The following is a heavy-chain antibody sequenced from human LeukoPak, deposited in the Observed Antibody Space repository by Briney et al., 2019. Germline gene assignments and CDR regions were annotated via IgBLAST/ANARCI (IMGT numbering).Heavy chain of an antibody. CDR1: GYSFTSYW. J-gene: IGHJ4*02. CDR3: ARLGWFGENGAYYFDY. Sequence: GESLKISCKGSGYSFTSYWIGWVRQMPGKGLEWMGIIYPGDSDTRYSPSFQGQVTISADKSISTAYLQWSSLKASDTAVYYCARLGWFGENGAYYFDYWGQGTLVTVSS. CDR2: IYPGDSDT. V-gene: IGHV5-51*01. D-gene: IGHD3-10*01.